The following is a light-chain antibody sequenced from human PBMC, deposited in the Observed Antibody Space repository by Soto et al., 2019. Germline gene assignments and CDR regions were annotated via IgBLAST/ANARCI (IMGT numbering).Light chain of an antibody. CDR2: KVS. CDR3: MQGAHWPIT. Sequence: DVVMTQSPLSLPVTLGQPASISCRSNQSLVHSDGIAYFSWFQQRPGLSPRRLIYKVSNRDSGVPAKVRGSGSGTDFALKISRVEAEDVGVYYCMQGAHWPITFGQGTRLEIK. J-gene: IGKJ5*01. CDR1: QSLVHSDGIAY. V-gene: IGKV2-30*02.